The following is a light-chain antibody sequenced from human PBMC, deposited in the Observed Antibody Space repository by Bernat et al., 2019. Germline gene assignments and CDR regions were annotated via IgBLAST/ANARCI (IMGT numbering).Light chain of an antibody. V-gene: IGLV2-8*01. CDR3: SSYAGSNNLV. CDR1: NDVGAYNY. CDR2: EVT. J-gene: IGLJ3*02. Sequence: QSALTQPPSASGSPGQSVTLSCTGNDVGAYNYVSWYQQHPGKAPKLMIYEVTKRPSGVPDRSSGSKSGNTASLTVSGLQSEEEAHYFCSSYAGSNNLVFGGGTKLTVL.